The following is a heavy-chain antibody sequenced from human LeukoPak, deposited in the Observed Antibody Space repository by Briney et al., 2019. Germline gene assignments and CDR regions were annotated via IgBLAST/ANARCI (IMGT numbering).Heavy chain of an antibody. CDR2: ISGSGGST. CDR3: ARRGYYCDSSGYHDPFDY. D-gene: IGHD3-22*01. V-gene: IGHV3-23*01. CDR1: GFTFISYA. J-gene: IGHJ4*02. Sequence: GGSLGLSCAASGFTFISYAMSWVRQAPGKGLEWVSAISGSGGSTYYADSVKGRFTISRDNSKNTLYPQMNSLRAEDTAVYYCARRGYYCDSSGYHDPFDYWGQGTLVTVSS.